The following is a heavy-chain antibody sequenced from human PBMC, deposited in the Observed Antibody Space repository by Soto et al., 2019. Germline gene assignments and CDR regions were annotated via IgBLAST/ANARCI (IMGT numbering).Heavy chain of an antibody. D-gene: IGHD4-17*01. J-gene: IGHJ4*02. Sequence: EVQLVESGGGLVKPGGSLRLSCAASGFTFSSYSMNWVRQAPGKGLEWVSSISSSSSYIYYADSVKGRFTISRDNAKNALYLQMNSLRAEDTAVYYCARVGYGDYALDYWGQGNLVTVSS. V-gene: IGHV3-21*01. CDR3: ARVGYGDYALDY. CDR2: ISSSSSYI. CDR1: GFTFSSYS.